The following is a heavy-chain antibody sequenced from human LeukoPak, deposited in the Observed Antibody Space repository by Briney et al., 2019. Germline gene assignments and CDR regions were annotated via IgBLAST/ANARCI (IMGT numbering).Heavy chain of an antibody. Sequence: ASVKVSCKASGYTFTGYYMHWVRQAPGQGLEWMGWINPNSGGTNYAQKFQGRVTMTEDTSTDTAYMELSSLRSEDTAVYYCAIQYCSSTSCYYFDYWGREPWSPSPQ. J-gene: IGHJ4*02. V-gene: IGHV1-2*02. CDR1: GYTFTGYY. CDR2: INPNSGGT. D-gene: IGHD2-2*01. CDR3: AIQYCSSTSCYYFDY.